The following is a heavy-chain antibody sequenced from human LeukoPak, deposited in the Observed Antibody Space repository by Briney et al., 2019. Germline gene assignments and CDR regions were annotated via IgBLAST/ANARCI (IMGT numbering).Heavy chain of an antibody. V-gene: IGHV4-4*07. Sequence: SETLSLTCTVSGGSISSYYWSWIRQPAGKGLEWIGRIYTSGSTNYNPSLKSRVTMSVDTSKNQFSLKLSSVTAADTAVYYCARDARYSGSYPRNTDYWGQGTLVTVSS. D-gene: IGHD1-26*01. J-gene: IGHJ4*02. CDR2: IYTSGST. CDR1: GGSISSYY. CDR3: ARDARYSGSYPRNTDY.